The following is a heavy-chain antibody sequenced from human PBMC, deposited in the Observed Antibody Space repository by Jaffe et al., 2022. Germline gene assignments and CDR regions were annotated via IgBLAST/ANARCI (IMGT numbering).Heavy chain of an antibody. V-gene: IGHV1-69*01. CDR2: IIPIFGTA. Sequence: QVQLVQSGAEVKKPGSSVKVSCKASGGTFSSYAISWVRQAPGQGLEWMGGIIPIFGTANYAQKFQGRVTITADESTSTAYMELSSLRSEDTAVYYCARLFARHEYYYGSGSYYMRGPFDYWGQGTLVTVSS. CDR3: ARLFARHEYYYGSGSYYMRGPFDY. D-gene: IGHD3-10*01. J-gene: IGHJ4*02. CDR1: GGTFSSYA.